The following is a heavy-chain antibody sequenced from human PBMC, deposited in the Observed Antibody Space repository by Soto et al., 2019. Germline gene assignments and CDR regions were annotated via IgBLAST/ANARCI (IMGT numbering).Heavy chain of an antibody. J-gene: IGHJ5*02. D-gene: IGHD2-2*01. CDR3: AHSARLRYCSSTSCYLNWFDP. Sequence: SCPPLVTPTETIALTCTFSGFSLTTSGVGVGLIRQPPGKALEWLALIYWNDDKRYSPSLKSRLTITKDTSKNQVVLTMTNMDPVDTATYYCAHSARLRYCSSTSCYLNWFDPWGQGKLVTVS. V-gene: IGHV2-5*01. CDR2: IYWNDDK. CDR1: GFSLTTSGVG.